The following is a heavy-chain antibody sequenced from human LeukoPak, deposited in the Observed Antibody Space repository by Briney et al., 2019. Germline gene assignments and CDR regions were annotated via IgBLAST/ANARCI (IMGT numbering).Heavy chain of an antibody. CDR1: GYTFISYY. Sequence: ASVKVSCKTSGYTFISYYMHCVRQAPGQGLEWMGIINPSSGSTGYPQKFQGRVTMTTDTSTSTVYMELSSLRSEDTAVYYCARVEGYCSNGVCYYYFDYWGQGTLVTVSS. CDR3: ARVEGYCSNGVCYYYFDY. J-gene: IGHJ4*02. CDR2: INPSSGST. D-gene: IGHD2-8*01. V-gene: IGHV1-46*03.